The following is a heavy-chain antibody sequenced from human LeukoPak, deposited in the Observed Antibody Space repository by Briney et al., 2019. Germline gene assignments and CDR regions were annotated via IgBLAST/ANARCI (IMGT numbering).Heavy chain of an antibody. J-gene: IGHJ4*02. Sequence: GGSLRLSCAASGFTFSDYYMSWIRQAPGKGLEWVSYISSSGSTIYYADSVKGRFTISRDNAKNSLYLQMNSLRAEDTALYYCARVGVDCSGGSCYLLYYFDYWGQGTLVTVSS. CDR3: ARVGVDCSGGSCYLLYYFDY. D-gene: IGHD2-15*01. CDR1: GFTFSDYY. CDR2: ISSSGSTI. V-gene: IGHV3-11*01.